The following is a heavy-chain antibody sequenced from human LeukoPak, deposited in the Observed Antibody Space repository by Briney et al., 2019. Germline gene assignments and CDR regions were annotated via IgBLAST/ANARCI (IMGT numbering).Heavy chain of an antibody. V-gene: IGHV1-18*04. CDR2: ISAYNGNT. CDR3: AREVGGCTNGVCYTPFSYYYYYGMDV. J-gene: IGHJ6*02. CDR1: GYTFTGYY. Sequence: ASVKVSCKASGYTFTGYYMHWVRQAPGQGLEWMGWISAYNGNTNYAQKLQGRVTMTTDTSTSTAYMELRSLRSDDTAVYYCAREVGGCTNGVCYTPFSYYYYYGMDVWGQGTTVTVSS. D-gene: IGHD2-8*01.